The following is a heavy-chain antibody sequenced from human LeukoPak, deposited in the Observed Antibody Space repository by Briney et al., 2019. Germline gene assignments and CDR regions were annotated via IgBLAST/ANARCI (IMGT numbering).Heavy chain of an antibody. CDR2: IKQDGNEK. D-gene: IGHD1-26*01. V-gene: IGHV3-7*01. Sequence: GGSLRLSCAASGFTFSNYWMSWVRQAPGKGLEWVVNIKQDGNEKYYVDSVKGRFTISRDNAKNSLYLQMNSLRAEDMAMYYCARGSGTYYNYWGQGTLVTVSS. CDR3: ARGSGTYYNY. CDR1: GFTFSNYW. J-gene: IGHJ4*02.